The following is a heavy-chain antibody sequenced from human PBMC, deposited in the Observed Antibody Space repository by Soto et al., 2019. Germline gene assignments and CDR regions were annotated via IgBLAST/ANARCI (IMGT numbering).Heavy chain of an antibody. CDR3: AKDLGIAAAGPGDWFDP. V-gene: IGHV3-23*01. J-gene: IGHJ5*02. D-gene: IGHD6-13*01. CDR1: GFTFSSYA. Sequence: EVQLLESGGGLVQPGGSLRLSCAASGFTFSSYAMSWVRQAPGKGLEWVSAISGSGGSTYYADSVKGRFTISRDNSKNTLYLQMNSLRAEDTAVYYCAKDLGIAAAGPGDWFDPWGQGTVVTVSS. CDR2: ISGSGGST.